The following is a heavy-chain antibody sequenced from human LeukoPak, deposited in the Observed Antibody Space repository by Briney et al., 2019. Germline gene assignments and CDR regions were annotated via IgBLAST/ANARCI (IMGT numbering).Heavy chain of an antibody. J-gene: IGHJ4*02. CDR1: GGSISSSSYY. V-gene: IGHV4-39*07. CDR2: IYYSGST. D-gene: IGHD5-18*01. Sequence: SETLSLTCTVSGGSISSSSYYWGWIRQPPGKGLEWIGSIYYSGSTYYNPSLKSRVTISVDTSKNQFSLKLSSVTAADTAVYYCARDRDTAMVRYIDYWGQGTLVTVSS. CDR3: ARDRDTAMVRYIDY.